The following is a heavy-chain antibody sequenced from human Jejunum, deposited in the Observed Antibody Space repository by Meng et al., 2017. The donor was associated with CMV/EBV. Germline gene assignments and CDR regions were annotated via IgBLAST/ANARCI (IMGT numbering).Heavy chain of an antibody. CDR2: IEYDGSDK. J-gene: IGHJ4*02. V-gene: IGHV3-30*02. Sequence: QVQLVESGXGVVQPGGSLRLSCAASGFTFSSDGMHWVRQAPDRGPEWVAFIEYDGSDKYYADSMKGRFTISRDNSKNTMYLQMTSLKAEDTALYYCAKDVDHWGQGPLATVSS. CDR3: AKDVDH. CDR1: GFTFSSDG.